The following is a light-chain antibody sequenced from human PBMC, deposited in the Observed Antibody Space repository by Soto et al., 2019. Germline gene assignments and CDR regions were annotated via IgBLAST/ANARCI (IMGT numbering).Light chain of an antibody. Sequence: DIQMTQSPSTLSASVGDRVTITCRASQSISSWLAWYQQKPGKAPNLLIYDASSLESGVPSRFSGSGSGTEFTLTISSLQPDDFATYYCQQYNTYQGAFGQGTKVEI. J-gene: IGKJ1*01. CDR3: QQYNTYQGA. CDR2: DAS. V-gene: IGKV1-5*01. CDR1: QSISSW.